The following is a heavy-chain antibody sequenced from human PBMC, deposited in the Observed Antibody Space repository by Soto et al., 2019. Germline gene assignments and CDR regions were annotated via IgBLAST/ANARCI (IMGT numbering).Heavy chain of an antibody. D-gene: IGHD3-10*01. V-gene: IGHV3-30*04. CDR1: GFTFRNYA. Sequence: GGSLRLSCAASGFTFRNYAMHWVRQAPGKGLEWVAVISYDGRNKYYADSVKGRFTISRDNSKNTLYLQVNSLRADDTAVYYCARNGSGNYYHFDYWGQGALVTVSS. CDR3: ARNGSGNYYHFDY. CDR2: ISYDGRNK. J-gene: IGHJ4*02.